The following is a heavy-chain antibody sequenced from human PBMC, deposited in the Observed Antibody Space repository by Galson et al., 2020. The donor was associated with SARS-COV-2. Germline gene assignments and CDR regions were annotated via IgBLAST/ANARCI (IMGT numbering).Heavy chain of an antibody. V-gene: IGHV3-7*01. D-gene: IGHD6-19*01. Sequence: GESLKISCEVSGFTFNDFWISWFRQAPGKGLEWVANIKGDGSETNYADFVKGRFSISRDNAANSVYLQMNSLRVEDSAVYYCSREGWQGGYWGQGTLVTVSS. CDR2: IKGDGSET. CDR3: SREGWQGGY. CDR1: GFTFNDFW. J-gene: IGHJ4*02.